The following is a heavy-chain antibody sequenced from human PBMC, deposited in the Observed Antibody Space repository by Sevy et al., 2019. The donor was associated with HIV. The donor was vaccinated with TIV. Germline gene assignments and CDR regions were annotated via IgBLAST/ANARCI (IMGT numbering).Heavy chain of an antibody. CDR1: GFTFSSYG. J-gene: IGHJ4*02. D-gene: IGHD3-22*01. Sequence: GGSLRLSCAASGFTFSSYGMHWVRQAPGKGLEWVAVISYDGSNKYYADSVKGRFTISRDNSKNTLYLQMNSLRAEDTAVYYCAKDGAPHYYDSSCYFGSWGQGTLVTVSS. CDR3: AKDGAPHYYDSSCYFGS. V-gene: IGHV3-30*18. CDR2: ISYDGSNK.